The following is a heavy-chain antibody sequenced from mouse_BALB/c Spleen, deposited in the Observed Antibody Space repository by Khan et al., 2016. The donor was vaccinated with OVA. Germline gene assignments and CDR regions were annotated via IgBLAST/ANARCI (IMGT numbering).Heavy chain of an antibody. J-gene: IGHJ2*01. CDR2: TNPTNGRT. CDR3: ARSKKIVATYFAY. D-gene: IGHD1-1*01. V-gene: IGHV1S81*02. Sequence: QVQLQQPGAELVKAGASVKMSCKASGYTFTSYWMHWVKQRLGQGLEWFAETNPTNGRTYYNEKFKSKATLTVDKSSSTAYMLLSSPTFEDSAVYYSARSKKIVATYFAYWGQGTTRTVSS. CDR1: GYTFTSYW.